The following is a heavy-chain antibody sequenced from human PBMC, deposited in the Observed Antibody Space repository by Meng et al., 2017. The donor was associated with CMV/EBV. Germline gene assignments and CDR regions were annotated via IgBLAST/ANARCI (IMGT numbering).Heavy chain of an antibody. Sequence: GSLRLSCAVSGGSISSSNWWSWLRQPPGKGLEWIGEIYHSGSTNYNPSLKSRVTISVDKSKNQFSLKLSSVTAADTAVYYCARGREYYDFWSGYLIRWFDPWGQGTLVTVSS. CDR1: GGSISSSNW. V-gene: IGHV4-4*02. D-gene: IGHD3-3*01. CDR3: ARGREYYDFWSGYLIRWFDP. CDR2: IYHSGST. J-gene: IGHJ5*02.